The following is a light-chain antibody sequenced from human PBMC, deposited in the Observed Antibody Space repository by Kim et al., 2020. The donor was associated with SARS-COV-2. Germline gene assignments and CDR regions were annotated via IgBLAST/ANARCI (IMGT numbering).Light chain of an antibody. J-gene: IGKJ1*01. CDR3: QQYYSTWWT. CDR2: WAS. V-gene: IGKV4-1*01. CDR1: QSVLYSSNNKNY. Sequence: DIVMTQSPDSLAVSLGERATINCKSSQSVLYSSNNKNYLAWYQQKPGQPPKLLIYWASTRESGVPDRFSGSGSGTDFTLTISSLQAEDVAVYYCQQYYSTWWTFGQGDQV.